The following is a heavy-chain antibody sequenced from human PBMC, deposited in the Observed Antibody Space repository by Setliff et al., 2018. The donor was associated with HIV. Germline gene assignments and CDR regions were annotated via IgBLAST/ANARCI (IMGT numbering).Heavy chain of an antibody. CDR2: ISAYNGNT. CDR3: ASCMAGHYYYYMDV. Sequence: ASVKVSCKASGYTFTNYGISWVRQAPGQGLEWMGWISAYNGNTNYAQNFQGRVTMTTDISTSTAWTSTSTAYMELRSLRSDDTAVYYCASCMAGHYYYYMDVWGKGTTVTVSS. D-gene: IGHD6-19*01. J-gene: IGHJ6*03. CDR1: GYTFTNYG. V-gene: IGHV1-18*01.